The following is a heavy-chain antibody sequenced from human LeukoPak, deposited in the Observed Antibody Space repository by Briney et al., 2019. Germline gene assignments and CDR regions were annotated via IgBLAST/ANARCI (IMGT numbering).Heavy chain of an antibody. CDR2: IIPILGIA. J-gene: IGHJ4*02. V-gene: IGHV1-69*04. CDR1: GGTFSSYA. Sequence: ASVKVSCKASGGTFSSYAISWVRQAPGQGLEWMGRIIPILGIANYAQKFQGRVAITADKSTSTAYMELSSLRSEDTAVYYCARGPPFYGSGPNYFDYWGQGTLVTVSS. D-gene: IGHD3-10*01. CDR3: ARGPPFYGSGPNYFDY.